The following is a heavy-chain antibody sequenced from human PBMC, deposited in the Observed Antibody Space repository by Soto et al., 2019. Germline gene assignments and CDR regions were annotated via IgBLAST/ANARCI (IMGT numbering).Heavy chain of an antibody. D-gene: IGHD6-13*01. CDR1: GESVSRSGAT. V-gene: IGHV6-1*01. CDR3: VRLIGNSWLDY. CDR2: TYYRSKWYN. J-gene: IGHJ4*02. Sequence: LQALSLTCVISGESVSRSGATWDCFRQSPSRGLEWLGRTYYRSKWYNDYAVSVKSRITINPDTSKNQISLQLNSVTPEDTAVYYCVRLIGNSWLDYWGQGTLVTVSS.